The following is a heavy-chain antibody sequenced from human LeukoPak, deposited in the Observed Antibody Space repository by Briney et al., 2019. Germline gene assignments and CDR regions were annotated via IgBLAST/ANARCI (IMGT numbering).Heavy chain of an antibody. CDR2: ITDTSHI. Sequence: GGSLRPSCAASGFTFSTHSMNWVRQAPGKGLEWVSSITDTSHIYDAYSVKGRFTISRDNAKNSLYLQMNSLRAEDTAVYYCARVLYYDFWSGYLEGYYMDVWGKGTTVTVSS. J-gene: IGHJ6*03. CDR1: GFTFSTHS. D-gene: IGHD3-3*01. V-gene: IGHV3-69-1*01. CDR3: ARVLYYDFWSGYLEGYYMDV.